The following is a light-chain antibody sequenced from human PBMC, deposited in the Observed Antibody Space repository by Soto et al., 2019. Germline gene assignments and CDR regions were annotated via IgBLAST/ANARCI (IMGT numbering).Light chain of an antibody. Sequence: QSALTQPASVSGSPGQSITISCTGTSSDVGNYNLVSWYQQHPGKAPKLMICEVSERPSGVSNRFSGSKSGNTASLTISGLQAEDEADYYCCSYAGSRTFVFGTGTKVTVL. J-gene: IGLJ1*01. CDR1: SSDVGNYNL. CDR2: EVS. V-gene: IGLV2-23*02. CDR3: CSYAGSRTFV.